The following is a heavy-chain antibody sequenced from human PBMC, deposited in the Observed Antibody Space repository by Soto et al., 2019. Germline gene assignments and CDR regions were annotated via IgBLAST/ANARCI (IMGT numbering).Heavy chain of an antibody. D-gene: IGHD2-21*02. J-gene: IGHJ5*02. Sequence: GGSLRLSCAASGFTFDDYAMHWVRQAPGKGLEWVSGISWNSGSIGYADSVKGRFTISRDNAKNSLYLQMNSLRAEDTAVYYCARRLRDDWFDPWGQGTLVTVSS. CDR1: GFTFDDYA. CDR3: ARRLRDDWFDP. CDR2: ISWNSGSI. V-gene: IGHV3-9*01.